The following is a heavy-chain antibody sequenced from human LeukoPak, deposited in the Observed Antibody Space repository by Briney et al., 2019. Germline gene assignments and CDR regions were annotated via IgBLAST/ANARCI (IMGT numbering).Heavy chain of an antibody. CDR3: ATGQSYSGSYVNWFDP. J-gene: IGHJ5*02. V-gene: IGHV4-59*01. CDR2: IYYSGST. Sequence: SETLSLTCTVSGGSISSYYWSWIRQPPGKGLEWIGYIYYSGSTNYNPSLKSRVTISVDTSKNQFSLKLSSVAAADTAVYYCATGQSYSGSYVNWFDPWGQGTLVTVSS. D-gene: IGHD1-26*01. CDR1: GGSISSYY.